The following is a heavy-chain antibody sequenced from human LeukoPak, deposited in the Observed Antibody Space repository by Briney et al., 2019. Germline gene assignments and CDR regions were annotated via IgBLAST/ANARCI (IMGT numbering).Heavy chain of an antibody. CDR2: IRYDGSNK. J-gene: IGHJ4*02. D-gene: IGHD6-13*01. CDR3: ARAGTLYSSSWFRFDY. V-gene: IGHV3-30*02. Sequence: GGSLRLSCAASGFTFSSYGMHWVRQAPGKGLGWGAFIRYDGSNKYYADSVKGRFIISRGNSKNTLYLQMNSLRAEDTAVYYCARAGTLYSSSWFRFDYWGQGTLVTVSS. CDR1: GFTFSSYG.